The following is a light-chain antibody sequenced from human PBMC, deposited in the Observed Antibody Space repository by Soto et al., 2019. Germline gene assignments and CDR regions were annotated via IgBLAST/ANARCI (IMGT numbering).Light chain of an antibody. CDR3: QVWDRSVDLPHVV. Sequence: SYELTQPPSVSVAPGQTARITCGGSDIGSESVHWYQQKPGQAPVLVVYDDSGRPSGIPERLSGSNSGNTATLTISRVEVGDEADYHCQVWDRSVDLPHVVFGGGTKLTVL. CDR1: DIGSES. J-gene: IGLJ2*01. CDR2: DDS. V-gene: IGLV3-21*02.